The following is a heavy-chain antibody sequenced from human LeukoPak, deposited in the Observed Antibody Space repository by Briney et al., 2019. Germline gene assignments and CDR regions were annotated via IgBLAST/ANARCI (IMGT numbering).Heavy chain of an antibody. V-gene: IGHV4-34*01. Sequence: SETLSLTCAVYGESFNNYYWTWIRQSPGKGLEWIGEINHSGSTNYNPSLKSRVTISVDPSKNQFSLKLTSVIAADTALYYCARAGWFGELYGPLDFWGQGTLVTVSS. D-gene: IGHD3-10*01. CDR3: ARAGWFGELYGPLDF. CDR2: INHSGST. J-gene: IGHJ4*02. CDR1: GESFNNYY.